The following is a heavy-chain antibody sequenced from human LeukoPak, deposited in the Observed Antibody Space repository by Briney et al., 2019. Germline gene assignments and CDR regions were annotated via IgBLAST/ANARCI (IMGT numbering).Heavy chain of an antibody. CDR1: GGSISSSTFY. CDR3: ARNHCSGGSCYFDY. V-gene: IGHV4-39*01. Sequence: SETLSLTCTVSGGSISSSTFYWGWIRQPPGKGLDWLAIISYTGNTNYNPSLKGRVTISADTAKNQFSLQLSSVTAADTAVYYCARNHCSGGSCYFDYWGQGTRVTVSS. J-gene: IGHJ4*02. CDR2: ISYTGNT. D-gene: IGHD2-15*01.